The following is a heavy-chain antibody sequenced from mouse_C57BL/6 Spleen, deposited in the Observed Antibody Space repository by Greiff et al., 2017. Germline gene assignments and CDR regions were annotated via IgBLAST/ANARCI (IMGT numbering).Heavy chain of an antibody. Sequence: EVMLVESGEGLVKPGGSLKLSCAASGFTFSSYAMSWVRQTPEKRLEWVAYLSSGGDYIYYADTVKGRFTISRDNARNALYLQMSRLKSEDTAMYYCTRAHDGYYVRAMDYWGQGTSVTVSS. V-gene: IGHV5-9-1*02. CDR2: LSSGGDYI. CDR1: GFTFSSYA. CDR3: TRAHDGYYVRAMDY. D-gene: IGHD2-3*01. J-gene: IGHJ4*01.